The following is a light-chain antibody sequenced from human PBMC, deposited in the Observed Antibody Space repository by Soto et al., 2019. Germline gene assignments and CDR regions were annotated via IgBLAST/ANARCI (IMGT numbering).Light chain of an antibody. Sequence: DIQMTQSPSTLSASAGDTVTITCRASQSISTLLAWYQQKPGKVPKLLIYKASSLESGVPSRFSGSGSGTEFTLTISSLQPDDFATYYCQQYKSYPLTFGGGTKVEIK. CDR2: KAS. J-gene: IGKJ4*01. CDR1: QSISTL. V-gene: IGKV1-5*03. CDR3: QQYKSYPLT.